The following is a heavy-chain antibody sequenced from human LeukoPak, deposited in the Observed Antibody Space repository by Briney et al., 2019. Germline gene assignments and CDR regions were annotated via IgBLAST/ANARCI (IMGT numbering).Heavy chain of an antibody. J-gene: IGHJ4*02. CDR2: INPNSGGT. Sequence: ASVKVSCKASGYTFTGYYMHWVRQAPGQGLEWMGWINPNSGGTNYAQKFQGRVTMTRDTSISTAYMELSRLRSDDTAVYYCARDLSEVDTAMDHWGQGTLVTVSS. D-gene: IGHD5-18*01. CDR1: GYTFTGYY. CDR3: ARDLSEVDTAMDH. V-gene: IGHV1-2*02.